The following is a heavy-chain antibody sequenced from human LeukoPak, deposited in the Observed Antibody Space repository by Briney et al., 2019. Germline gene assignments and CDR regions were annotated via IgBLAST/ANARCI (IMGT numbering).Heavy chain of an antibody. CDR2: INPSGGST. D-gene: IGHD6-6*01. CDR1: GYTFTSYY. Sequence: ASVNVSFKASGYTFTSYYMHWVRQAPGQGLEWMGIINPSGGSTSYAQRFQGRVTMTRDTSTSTVYMELSSLRSEDTAVYYCARGVAARPRISWYFDLWGRGTLVTVSS. CDR3: ARGVAARPRISWYFDL. J-gene: IGHJ2*01. V-gene: IGHV1-46*01.